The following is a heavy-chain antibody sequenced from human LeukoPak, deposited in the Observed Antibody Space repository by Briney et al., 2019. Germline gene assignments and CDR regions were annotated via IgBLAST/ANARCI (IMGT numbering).Heavy chain of an antibody. D-gene: IGHD6-6*01. CDR2: ISWNSGSI. CDR3: AKGRYSSSSDPYFDH. Sequence: GRSLRLSCAASGFTFDDYAMHWVRQAPGKGLEWVSGISWNSGSIGYADSVKGRFTISRDNAKNSLYLQMNSLRAEDMALYYCAKGRYSSSSDPYFDHWGQGTLVTVSS. J-gene: IGHJ4*02. CDR1: GFTFDDYA. V-gene: IGHV3-9*03.